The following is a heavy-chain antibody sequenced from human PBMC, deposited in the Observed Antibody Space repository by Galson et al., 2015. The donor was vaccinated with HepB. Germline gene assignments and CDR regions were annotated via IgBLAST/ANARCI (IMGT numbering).Heavy chain of an antibody. CDR3: AKTPRSSPVSPNWFDP. V-gene: IGHV3-23*01. CDR1: GFTFSSYA. D-gene: IGHD2-15*01. CDR2: ISGSGGST. J-gene: IGHJ5*02. Sequence: LRLSCAASGFTFSSYAMSWVRQAPGKGLEWVSAISGSGGSTYYADSVKGRFTISRDNSKNTLYLQMNSLRAEDTAVYYCAKTPRSSPVSPNWFDPWGQGTLVTVSS.